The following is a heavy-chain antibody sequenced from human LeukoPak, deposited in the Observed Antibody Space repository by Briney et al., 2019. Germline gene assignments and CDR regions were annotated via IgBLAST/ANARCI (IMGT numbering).Heavy chain of an antibody. V-gene: IGHV4-30-2*01. CDR3: ARGGIAGISEAFDI. J-gene: IGHJ3*02. D-gene: IGHD3-16*02. CDR1: GGSISSGGYS. Sequence: SETLSLTCTVSGGSISSGGYSWSWIRQPPGKGLEWIGYIYHSGSTYYNPSLKSRVTISVDRSKNQFSLKLSSVTAADTAVYYCARGGIAGISEAFDIWGQGTMVTVSS. CDR2: IYHSGST.